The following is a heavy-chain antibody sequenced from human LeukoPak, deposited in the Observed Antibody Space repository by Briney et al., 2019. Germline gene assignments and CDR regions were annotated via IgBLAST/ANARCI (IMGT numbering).Heavy chain of an antibody. Sequence: GGSLRLSCAASGFTFSSYAMSWVRQAPGKGLEWVSTLSGSGGSTYYADSVKGRFTISRDNSKNTLYLQMNSLRADDTAVYYCAKDGVAGSKDYWGQGTLVTVSS. CDR2: LSGSGGST. D-gene: IGHD6-19*01. J-gene: IGHJ4*02. CDR3: AKDGVAGSKDY. CDR1: GFTFSSYA. V-gene: IGHV3-23*01.